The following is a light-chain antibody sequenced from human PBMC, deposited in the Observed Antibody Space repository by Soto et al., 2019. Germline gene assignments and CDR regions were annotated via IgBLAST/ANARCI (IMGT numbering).Light chain of an antibody. V-gene: IGLV2-14*01. CDR1: SSDVGGYNY. J-gene: IGLJ1*01. CDR2: DVS. CDR3: SSYTSSSTLLEV. Sequence: QSARTQPASVSGSPGQSSTISCTGTSSDVGGYNYVSWYQQHPGKAPKLMIYDVSNRPSGVSNRFSGSKSGNTASLTISGLQAEDEADYYCSSYTSSSTLLEVFGTGTKLTVL.